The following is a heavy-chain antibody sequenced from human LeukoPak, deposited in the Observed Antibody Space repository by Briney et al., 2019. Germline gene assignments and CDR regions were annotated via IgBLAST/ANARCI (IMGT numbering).Heavy chain of an antibody. Sequence: GGSLRLSCAASGFTFSTYAMNWVRQAPGNGLEWVSAIRDSGLGTYYADSVRGRFTISRDNSKNTLFLQMSNLSSDDTAVYYCARDGRLTSFDYWGQGTLVTVSS. V-gene: IGHV3-23*01. CDR2: IRDSGLGT. J-gene: IGHJ4*02. D-gene: IGHD4/OR15-4a*01. CDR1: GFTFSTYA. CDR3: ARDGRLTSFDY.